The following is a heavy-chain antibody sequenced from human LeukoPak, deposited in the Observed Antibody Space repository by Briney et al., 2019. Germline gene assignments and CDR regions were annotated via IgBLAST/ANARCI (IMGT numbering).Heavy chain of an antibody. CDR2: INSGGSST. D-gene: IGHD3-16*01. V-gene: IGHV3-74*01. CDR1: GFTFSSYW. Sequence: PGGSLRLSCAASGFTFSSYWMHWVRQAPGKGLVWVSRINSGGSSTSYADSVKGRFTISRDKSKNTLFLQMNSLRAEDTAVYYCAKGDYDYAEYVDYWGQGTLVTVSS. J-gene: IGHJ4*02. CDR3: AKGDYDYAEYVDY.